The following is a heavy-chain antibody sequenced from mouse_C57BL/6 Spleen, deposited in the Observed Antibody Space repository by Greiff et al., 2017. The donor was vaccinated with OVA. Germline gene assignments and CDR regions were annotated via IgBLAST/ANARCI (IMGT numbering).Heavy chain of an antibody. J-gene: IGHJ4*01. CDR3: ARYVDGAYAMDY. Sequence: VKLQESGAELVKPGASVKISCKASGYAFSSYWMNWVKQRPGKGLEWIGQIYPGDGDTNYNGKFKGKATLTADKSSSTAYMQLSSLTSEDSAVYFCARYVDGAYAMDYWGQGTSVTVSS. CDR1: GYAFSSYW. V-gene: IGHV1-80*01. CDR2: IYPGDGDT.